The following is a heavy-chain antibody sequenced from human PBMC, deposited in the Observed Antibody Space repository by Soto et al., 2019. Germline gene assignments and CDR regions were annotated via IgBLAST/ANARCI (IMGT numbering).Heavy chain of an antibody. CDR2: ISAYNGNT. J-gene: IGHJ4*02. D-gene: IGHD2-15*01. CDR1: GYTFTSYG. V-gene: IGHV1-18*01. CDR3: ARVEDIVVVVAVY. Sequence: QVQLVQSGAEVKKPGASVKVSCKASGYTFTSYGISWVRQAPGQGLEWMGWISAYNGNTNYAQKLQGRVTMTKDTSTGTAYRELRRLRSDDTAVYYCARVEDIVVVVAVYWGQGTLVTVSS.